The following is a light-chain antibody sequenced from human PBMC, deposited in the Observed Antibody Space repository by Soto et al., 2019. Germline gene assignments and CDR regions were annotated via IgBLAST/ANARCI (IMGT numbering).Light chain of an antibody. CDR2: GNS. V-gene: IGLV1-40*01. CDR1: SSNIGAGYD. CDR3: QSYDSSLSGPKYV. Sequence: QSVLTQPPSVSGAPGQRVTISCTGSSSNIGAGYDVHWYQQLPGTAPKLLIYGNSNRPSGVPDRFSGSKSGTSASLAITGLQAEDEADYNCQSYDSSLSGPKYVSGTGTKFTVL. J-gene: IGLJ1*01.